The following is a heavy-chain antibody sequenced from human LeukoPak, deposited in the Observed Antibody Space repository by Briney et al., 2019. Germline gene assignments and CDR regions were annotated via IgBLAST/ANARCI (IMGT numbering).Heavy chain of an antibody. J-gene: IGHJ4*02. D-gene: IGHD1-14*01. Sequence: QTGGSLRLSCVGSGFTFSRFWMTWVRQAPGKGLEWVANIKDDGSEKYSVDSVKGRFTISRDNAKNLLYLQMSSLRAEDTAVYYCARARIDYWGQGTLVTVSS. V-gene: IGHV3-7*04. CDR1: GFTFSRFW. CDR2: IKDDGSEK. CDR3: ARARIDY.